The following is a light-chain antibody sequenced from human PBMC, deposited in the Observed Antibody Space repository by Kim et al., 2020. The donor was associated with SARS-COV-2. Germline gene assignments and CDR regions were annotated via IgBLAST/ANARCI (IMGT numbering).Light chain of an antibody. CDR3: QSYDSRLSGWV. CDR1: SSNIGGGYD. Sequence: RVTISWTGSSSNIGGGYDVNWYQQLPGRAPKLLIFADTRRPSGVPDRLSGSKSGTSASLAITGLQAEDEADYYCQSYDSRLSGWVFGGGTQLTVL. V-gene: IGLV1-40*01. CDR2: ADT. J-gene: IGLJ3*02.